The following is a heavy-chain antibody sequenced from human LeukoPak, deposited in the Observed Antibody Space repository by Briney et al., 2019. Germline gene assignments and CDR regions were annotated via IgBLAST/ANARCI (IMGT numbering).Heavy chain of an antibody. Sequence: SQTPSLTCAISGDSVSSNSAAWNWIRQSPSRGLEWLGRTYYRSKWYNDYAVSVKSRITINPDTSKNQFSLQLNSVTPEDTAVYYCARDPFYYYGSGSPFDYWGQGTLVTVSS. J-gene: IGHJ4*02. CDR1: GDSVSSNSAA. CDR3: ARDPFYYYGSGSPFDY. V-gene: IGHV6-1*01. CDR2: TYYRSKWYN. D-gene: IGHD3-10*01.